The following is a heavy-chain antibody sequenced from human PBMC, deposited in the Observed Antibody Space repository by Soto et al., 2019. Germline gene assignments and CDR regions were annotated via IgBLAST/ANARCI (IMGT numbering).Heavy chain of an antibody. CDR2: IIPILGIA. V-gene: IGHV1-69*08. Sequence: QVQLVQSGAEVKKPGSSVKVSCKASGGTFSSYTISWVRLAPGQVLEWMGRIIPILGIANYAQKFQGRVTITADKATSTAYMELSSLRSENTAVYYCARDLYEYQLEDYWGQGTLVTVSS. CDR3: ARDLYEYQLEDY. D-gene: IGHD2-2*01. CDR1: GGTFSSYT. J-gene: IGHJ4*02.